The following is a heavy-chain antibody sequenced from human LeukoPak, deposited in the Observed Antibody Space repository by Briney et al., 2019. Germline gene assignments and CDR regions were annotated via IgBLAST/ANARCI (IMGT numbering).Heavy chain of an antibody. Sequence: GGSLRLSCAASGFSFSASAMHWVRQASGKGLEWVGRIRSKGNSYATEYGASVKGRFTISRDDSKNTAYLQMNSPKTEDTAVYYCTSRVGATTLDYWGQGTLVTVSS. V-gene: IGHV3-73*01. CDR1: GFSFSASA. CDR3: TSRVGATTLDY. CDR2: IRSKGNSYAT. D-gene: IGHD1-26*01. J-gene: IGHJ4*02.